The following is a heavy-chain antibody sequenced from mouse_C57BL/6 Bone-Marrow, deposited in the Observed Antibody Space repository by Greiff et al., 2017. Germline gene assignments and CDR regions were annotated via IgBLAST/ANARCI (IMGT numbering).Heavy chain of an antibody. CDR3: TAPIYYDCDLDY. CDR2: IDPDNGDT. V-gene: IGHV14-4*01. J-gene: IGHJ2*01. CDR1: GFNIKDYY. Sequence: VQLQQSGAELVRPGASVKLSCTASGFNIKDYYMHWVKQRPEQGLEWIGWIDPDNGDTEYATKFTGKATITADTSSNTAYLQLSSLTSEDTAVYYYTAPIYYDCDLDYWGQGTTLTVSS. D-gene: IGHD2-4*01.